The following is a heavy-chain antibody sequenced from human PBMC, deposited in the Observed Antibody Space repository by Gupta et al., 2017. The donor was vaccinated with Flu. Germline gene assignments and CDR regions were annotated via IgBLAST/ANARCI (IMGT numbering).Heavy chain of an antibody. D-gene: IGHD3-22*01. CDR2: ISSSSSYT. Sequence: QVQLVESGGGLVKPGGSLRLSCAASGFTFSAYYMSWIRQAPGKGLEWVSYISSSSSYTNYADSVKGRFTISRDNAKNSLYLQMNSLRAEDTAVYYCARDRGYYDSSGYYSPSEDYWYFDLWGRGTLVTVSS. CDR1: GFTFSAYY. CDR3: ARDRGYYDSSGYYSPSEDYWYFDL. J-gene: IGHJ2*01. V-gene: IGHV3-11*05.